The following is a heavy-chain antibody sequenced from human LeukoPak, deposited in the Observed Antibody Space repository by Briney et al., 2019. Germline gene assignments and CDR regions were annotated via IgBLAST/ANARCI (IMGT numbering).Heavy chain of an antibody. D-gene: IGHD5-24*01. V-gene: IGHV4-39*07. J-gene: IGHJ3*02. CDR3: ARDDVASIIGGVAFDI. Sequence: SETLSLTCTLSGDSITSSDHYWVWIRQSPGKGLEWIGSIYYGGSTYYNPSLKSRVTISVDTSKNQFSLKLSSVTAADTAVYYCARDDVASIIGGVAFDIWGQGTMVTVSS. CDR2: IYYGGST. CDR1: GDSITSSDHY.